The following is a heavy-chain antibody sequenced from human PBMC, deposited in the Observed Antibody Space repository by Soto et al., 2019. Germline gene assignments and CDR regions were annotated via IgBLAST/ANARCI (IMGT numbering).Heavy chain of an antibody. Sequence: QVQLQESGPGLVKPSQTLSLTCTVSGGSISSGGYYWSWIRQHPGKVLEWIGYIYYSGNTYNNPYLKSAVSISVNTSKTQFSLTLSSVTAADTAVYYCARGSVGDFDYWGQGTLVTVSS. D-gene: IGHD3-16*01. CDR3: ARGSVGDFDY. CDR1: GGSISSGGYY. CDR2: IYYSGNT. V-gene: IGHV4-31*01. J-gene: IGHJ4*02.